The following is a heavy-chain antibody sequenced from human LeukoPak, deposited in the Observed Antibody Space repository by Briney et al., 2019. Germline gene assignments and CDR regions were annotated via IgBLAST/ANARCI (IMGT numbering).Heavy chain of an antibody. J-gene: IGHJ4*02. V-gene: IGHV4-4*07. Sequence: SETLSLTCTVYGGSITSHYWTWIRQPAGKGLEWIGRFYNSGGTYYNPSLKARVTMSVDTSKNQFSLKVNSVTAADTAAYYCVRGSYGYLDSWGPGTLVTVSS. CDR3: VRGSYGYLDS. CDR2: FYNSGGT. CDR1: GGSITSHY. D-gene: IGHD3-16*01.